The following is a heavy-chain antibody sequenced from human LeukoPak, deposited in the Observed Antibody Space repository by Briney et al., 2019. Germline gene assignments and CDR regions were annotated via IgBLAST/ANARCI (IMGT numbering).Heavy chain of an antibody. Sequence: SETLSLTCTVSGGSISSHYWNWLRQPPGKGLERIGYIYYSGSTKYHPSLKSRVTISIDMSKNQFSLNLSSVTAADTAMYYCAKGEADPVLFDYWGQGTLVTVSS. CDR3: AKGEADPVLFDY. CDR1: GGSISSHY. CDR2: IYYSGST. D-gene: IGHD6-6*01. V-gene: IGHV4-59*11. J-gene: IGHJ4*02.